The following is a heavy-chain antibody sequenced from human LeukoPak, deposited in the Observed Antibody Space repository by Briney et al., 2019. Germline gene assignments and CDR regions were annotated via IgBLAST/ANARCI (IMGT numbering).Heavy chain of an antibody. CDR1: GGSISSYY. J-gene: IGHJ4*02. CDR3: SRTKCSYSSPFDY. Sequence: SQTLSLTCTVSGGSISSYYWSWIRQPQGQGMEWIGYIYYSGSPNNNPTPKTRVPISVTTSKTQFSLNLSSVTVAATAVYYCSRTKCSYSSPFDYWGQGALVTVSS. CDR2: IYYSGSP. D-gene: IGHD5-18*01. V-gene: IGHV4-59*01.